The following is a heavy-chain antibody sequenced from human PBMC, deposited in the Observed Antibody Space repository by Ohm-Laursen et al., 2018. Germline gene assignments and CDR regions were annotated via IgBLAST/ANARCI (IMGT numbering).Heavy chain of an antibody. CDR3: ARFRSRDGYNLDPFDY. Sequence: SDTLSLTCAVSGYSISSGYFWGWIRQPPGKGLEWIGTNYHSGSTYYNPTLKSQVTISVETAKNQFSLKLSSASAADTAVYYCARFRSRDGYNLDPFDYWGQGTLVTVSS. V-gene: IGHV4-38-2*01. J-gene: IGHJ4*02. CDR2: NYHSGST. CDR1: GYSISSGYF. D-gene: IGHD5-24*01.